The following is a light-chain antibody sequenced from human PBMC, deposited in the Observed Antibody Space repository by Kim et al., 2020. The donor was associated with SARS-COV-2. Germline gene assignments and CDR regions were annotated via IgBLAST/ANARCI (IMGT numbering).Light chain of an antibody. Sequence: PATLSLSPGERATLSCRASQSVSSYLAWYQQKPGQAPRLLIYDASNRATGIPARFSGSGSGTDFTLTISSLEPEDFAVYYCQQRSNFGQGTKLEIK. CDR2: DAS. V-gene: IGKV3-11*01. CDR3: QQRSN. CDR1: QSVSSY. J-gene: IGKJ2*01.